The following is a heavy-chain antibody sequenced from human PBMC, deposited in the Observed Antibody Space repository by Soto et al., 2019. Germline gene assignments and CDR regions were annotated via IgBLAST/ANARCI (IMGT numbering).Heavy chain of an antibody. CDR1: GYSFAGYW. CDR3: ARQIYDSDTGPNFQYYFDS. J-gene: IGHJ4*02. Sequence: GESLKISCQGSGYSFAGYWITWVRQKPGKGLEWMGRIDPSDSQTYYSPSFRGHVTISVAKSITTVFLQWSSLRASDTAMYYCARQIYDSDTGPNFQYYFDSWGQGTPVTVSS. V-gene: IGHV5-10-1*01. CDR2: IDPSDSQT. D-gene: IGHD3-22*01.